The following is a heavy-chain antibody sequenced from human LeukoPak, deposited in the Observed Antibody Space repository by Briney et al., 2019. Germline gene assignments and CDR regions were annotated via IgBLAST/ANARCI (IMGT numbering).Heavy chain of an antibody. V-gene: IGHV1-18*01. Sequence: ASVKVSCKASGYTFTSYGISWVRQAPGQGLEWMGWISAYNGNTNYAQKFQGRVTITADESTSTAYMELSSLRSEDTAVYYCAKGDIAAAGYYYYYYMDVWGKGTTVTVSS. J-gene: IGHJ6*03. CDR1: GYTFTSYG. CDR3: AKGDIAAAGYYYYYYMDV. CDR2: ISAYNGNT. D-gene: IGHD6-13*01.